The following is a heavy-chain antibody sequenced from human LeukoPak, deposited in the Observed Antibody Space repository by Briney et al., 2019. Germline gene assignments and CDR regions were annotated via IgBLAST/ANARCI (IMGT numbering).Heavy chain of an antibody. CDR2: INHSGST. CDR3: ARHLGGWSYYYYMDV. V-gene: IGHV4-34*01. J-gene: IGHJ6*03. D-gene: IGHD2-15*01. Sequence: SETLSLTCAVYGGSFSGYYWSWIRQPPGKGLEWIGEINHSGSTNYNPSLKSRVTISVDTSKNQFSLKLSSVTAADTAVYYCARHLGGWSYYYYMDVWGKGTTVTVSS. CDR1: GGSFSGYY.